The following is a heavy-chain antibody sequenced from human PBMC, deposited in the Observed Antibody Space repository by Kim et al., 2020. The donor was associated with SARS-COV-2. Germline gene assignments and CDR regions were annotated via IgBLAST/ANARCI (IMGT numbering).Heavy chain of an antibody. CDR1: GGSISNYY. CDR2: IYHSGST. Sequence: SETLSLTCTVPGGSISNYYWSWIRQPPGKGLEWIGYIYHSGSTNYNPSLKSRVTISVDTSKNQFSLKLSSVTAADTAVYYCARVRRGLSAMTAFDIWGQGTMVTVSS. V-gene: IGHV4-59*13. CDR3: ARVRRGLSAMTAFDI. D-gene: IGHD2-2*01. J-gene: IGHJ3*02.